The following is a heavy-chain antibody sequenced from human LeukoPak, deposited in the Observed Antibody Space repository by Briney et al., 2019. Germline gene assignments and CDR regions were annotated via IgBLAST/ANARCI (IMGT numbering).Heavy chain of an antibody. Sequence: SETLSLTCTVSGGSISRYYWSWIRQPPGKRLEWIGYFYNSGTSSHNPSLKSRVTISVDTSKNQFSLKLSSVTAADTAVYYCAREGWGYNDGRGSFDYWGQGTLVTVSS. V-gene: IGHV4-4*08. CDR1: GGSISRYY. J-gene: IGHJ4*02. D-gene: IGHD3-22*01. CDR3: AREGWGYNDGRGSFDY. CDR2: FYNSGTS.